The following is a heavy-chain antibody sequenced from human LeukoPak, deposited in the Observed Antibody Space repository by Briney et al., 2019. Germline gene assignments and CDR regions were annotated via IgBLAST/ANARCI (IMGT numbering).Heavy chain of an antibody. D-gene: IGHD3-16*01. CDR3: ARDPGWGALDY. V-gene: IGHV3-7*03. CDR2: VNIDGSQR. Sequence: GGSLRLSCEASGFSFSTTWMTWVRQTPEKGLELVSNVNIDGSQRYHAFSVEGRFTISRDNVKNTLYLQMNSLRVEDTAVYYCARDPGWGALDYWGQGALVIVSS. CDR1: GFSFSTTW. J-gene: IGHJ4*02.